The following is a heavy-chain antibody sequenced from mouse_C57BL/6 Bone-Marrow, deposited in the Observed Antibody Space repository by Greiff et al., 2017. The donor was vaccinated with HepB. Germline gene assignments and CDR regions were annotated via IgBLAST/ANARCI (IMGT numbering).Heavy chain of an antibody. CDR1: GFTFSNYW. D-gene: IGHD4-1*01. V-gene: IGHV6-3*01. CDR3: TGSAGTGAMDY. CDR2: IRLKSDNYAT. J-gene: IGHJ4*01. Sequence: EVMLVESGGGLVQPGGSMKLSCVASGFTFSNYWMNWVRQSPEKGLEWVAQIRLKSDNYATQYAESVKGRFTISRDDSKSSVYLQMNNLRAEDTGIYYCTGSAGTGAMDYWGQGTSVTVSS.